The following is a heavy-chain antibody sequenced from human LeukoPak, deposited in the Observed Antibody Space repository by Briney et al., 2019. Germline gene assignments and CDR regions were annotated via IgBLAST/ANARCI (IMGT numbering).Heavy chain of an antibody. D-gene: IGHD4-17*01. CDR2: IYYSRST. V-gene: IGHV4-39*01. CDR1: GGSISSSTYF. J-gene: IGHJ6*02. CDR3: AVYGDYDLRGTDV. Sequence: PSETLSLTCTVSGGSISSSTYFWGWIRQPPGKGLEWLGSIYYSRSTYYNPSLKSRVTISVDTSKHQFSLRLSSVTAADTAVYYCAVYGDYDLRGTDVWGQGTTVTVSS.